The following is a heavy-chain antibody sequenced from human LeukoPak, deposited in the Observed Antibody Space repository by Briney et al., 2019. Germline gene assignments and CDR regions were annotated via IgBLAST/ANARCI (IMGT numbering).Heavy chain of an antibody. V-gene: IGHV4-61*02. Sequence: SQTLSLTCTVSGCSISFGSYYWTWLPQPAGKDLEWIGRIYTSGITYYNPSLKSRVTISMDTSMNQFSLRLNSVTAADTAVYYCARARVIPASFDDWGQGALVTVSS. J-gene: IGHJ4*02. CDR1: GCSISFGSYY. CDR2: IYTSGIT. D-gene: IGHD3-16*02. CDR3: ARARVIPASFDD.